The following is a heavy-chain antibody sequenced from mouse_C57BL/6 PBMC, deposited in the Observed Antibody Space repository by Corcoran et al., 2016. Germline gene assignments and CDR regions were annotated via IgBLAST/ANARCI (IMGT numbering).Heavy chain of an antibody. D-gene: IGHD1-1*01. Sequence: QIQLVQSGPELKKPGETVKISCKASGYTFTTYGMSWVKQAPGKGLKWMGWINTYSGVPTYADDFKGRFAFSLETSASTAYLQINNLKNEDTATYFWARRANPAWFAYWGQGTLVTVSA. V-gene: IGHV9-3*01. CDR3: ARRANPAWFAY. CDR2: INTYSGVP. J-gene: IGHJ3*01. CDR1: GYTFTTYG.